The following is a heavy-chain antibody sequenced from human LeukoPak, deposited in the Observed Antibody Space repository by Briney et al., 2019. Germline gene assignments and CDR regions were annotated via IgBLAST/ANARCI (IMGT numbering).Heavy chain of an antibody. CDR2: ISSSSSYI. CDR3: ARDLSIAAAGTDLDY. D-gene: IGHD6-13*01. Sequence: GGSLRLSCAASGLTFSSYSMNWVRQAPGKGLEWVSSISSSSSYIYYADSVKGRFTISGDNAKNSLYLQMNSLRAEDTAVYYCARDLSIAAAGTDLDYWGQGTLVTVSS. V-gene: IGHV3-21*01. CDR1: GLTFSSYS. J-gene: IGHJ4*02.